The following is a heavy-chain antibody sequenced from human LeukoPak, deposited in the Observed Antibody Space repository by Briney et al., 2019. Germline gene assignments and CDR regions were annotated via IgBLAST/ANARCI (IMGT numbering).Heavy chain of an antibody. CDR3: AGTQGY. V-gene: IGHV3-23*01. J-gene: IGHJ4*02. Sequence: GLEWVSAFSGSGGSTYYADSVKGRFTISRDNSKNTLYLQMNSLRAEDTAVYYCAGTQGYWGQGTLVTVSS. CDR2: FSGSGGST.